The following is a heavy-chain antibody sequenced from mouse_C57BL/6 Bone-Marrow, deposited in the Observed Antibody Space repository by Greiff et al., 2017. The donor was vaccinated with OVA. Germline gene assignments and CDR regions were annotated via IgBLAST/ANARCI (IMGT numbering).Heavy chain of an antibody. CDR1: GYTFTSYW. Sequence: VQLQQSGTVLARPGASVKMSCKPSGYTFTSYWMHWVKQRPGQGLEWIGAIYPGNSDTSYNQKFKGKAKLTAVTSASTAYMELSSLTNEDSAVYYCTKTLGDGNYAWFAYWGQGTLVTVSA. CDR2: IYPGNSDT. J-gene: IGHJ3*01. V-gene: IGHV1-5*01. D-gene: IGHD2-1*01. CDR3: TKTLGDGNYAWFAY.